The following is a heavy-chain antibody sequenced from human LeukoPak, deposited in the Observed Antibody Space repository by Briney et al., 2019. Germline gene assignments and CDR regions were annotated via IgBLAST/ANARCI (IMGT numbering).Heavy chain of an antibody. J-gene: IGHJ4*02. D-gene: IGHD3/OR15-3a*01. CDR2: INHSGST. V-gene: IGHV4-34*01. CDR1: GGSFSGYY. CDR3: ARLWSGTRPPDC. Sequence: SSETLSLTCAVYGGSFSGYYWSWIRQPPGKGLEWIGEINHSGSTNYNPSLKSRVTISVDTSKNQFSLKLSSVTAADTAVYYCARLWSGTRPPDCWGQGTLVTVSS.